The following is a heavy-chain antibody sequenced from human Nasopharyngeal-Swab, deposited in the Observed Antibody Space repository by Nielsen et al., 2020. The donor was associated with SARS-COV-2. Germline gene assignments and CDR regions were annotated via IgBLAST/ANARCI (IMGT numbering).Heavy chain of an antibody. Sequence: SETLSLTCTVSGGSISSYYWSWIRQPPGKGLEWIGYIYYSGSTNYNPSLKSRVTISVDTSKKQFSLKLSSVTAADTAVYYCASTRGDWYRNNYYYYGMDVWGQGTTVTVSS. CDR3: ASTRGDWYRNNYYYYGMDV. J-gene: IGHJ6*02. CDR1: GGSISSYY. CDR2: IYYSGST. V-gene: IGHV4-59*13. D-gene: IGHD3/OR15-3a*01.